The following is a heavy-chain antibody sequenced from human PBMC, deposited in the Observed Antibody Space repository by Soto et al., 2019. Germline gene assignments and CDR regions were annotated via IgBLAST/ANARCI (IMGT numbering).Heavy chain of an antibody. Sequence: QVHLVQSGAEVKKPGAAVKVSCKASGYMFTAYGISWVRQAPGQGLEWMGWISAHNGNTSYAQNFQGRLTMITDTSTTTAYMELRSLRSDDTAVYYCARDQYHIWSGYHLDHWGQGTLVTVSS. V-gene: IGHV1-18*04. CDR3: ARDQYHIWSGYHLDH. CDR1: GYMFTAYG. D-gene: IGHD3-3*01. J-gene: IGHJ5*02. CDR2: ISAHNGNT.